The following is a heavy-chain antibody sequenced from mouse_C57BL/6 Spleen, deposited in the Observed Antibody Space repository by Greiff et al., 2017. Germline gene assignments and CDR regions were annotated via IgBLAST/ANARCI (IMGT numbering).Heavy chain of an antibody. V-gene: IGHV1-80*01. J-gene: IGHJ1*03. D-gene: IGHD2-4*01. CDR1: GYAFSSYW. Sequence: QVQLQQSGAELVKPGASVKISCKASGYAFSSYWMNWVKQRPGKGLEWIGQIYPGDGDTNYNGKFKGKATLTADKSSSTAYMQLSSLTSEDSAVYFGARSDYLYWYFDVWGTGTTVTVSS. CDR3: ARSDYLYWYFDV. CDR2: IYPGDGDT.